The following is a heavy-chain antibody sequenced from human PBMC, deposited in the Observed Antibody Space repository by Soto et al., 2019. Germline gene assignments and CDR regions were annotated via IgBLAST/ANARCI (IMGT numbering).Heavy chain of an antibody. CDR3: ALCYGSAVDY. Sequence: QVQLQESGPGLVKPSETLSLTCTVSGGTISSGYWSWIRQPPGKGLEWMGYIYYSGSTNCNPSLKTRVTRSVATSKNQFSLNLCSVTASDTAGYYCALCYGSAVDYGGQGTLVTVSS. CDR1: GGTISSGY. D-gene: IGHD3-10*02. V-gene: IGHV4-59*08. J-gene: IGHJ4*02. CDR2: IYYSGST.